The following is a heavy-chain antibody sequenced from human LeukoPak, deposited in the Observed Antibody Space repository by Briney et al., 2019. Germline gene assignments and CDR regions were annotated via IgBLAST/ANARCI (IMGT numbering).Heavy chain of an antibody. CDR3: ATQILLCHYY. CDR1: GGSISSGSYY. V-gene: IGHV4-61*02. D-gene: IGHD3-10*01. CDR2: IYTSGST. Sequence: SETLSLTCTVSGGSISSGSYYWSWIRQPAGKGLEWIGRIYTSGSTNYNPSLKSRVTISVDTSKNQFSLKLSSVTAADTAMYYCATQILLCHYYWGQGTLVTVSS. J-gene: IGHJ4*02.